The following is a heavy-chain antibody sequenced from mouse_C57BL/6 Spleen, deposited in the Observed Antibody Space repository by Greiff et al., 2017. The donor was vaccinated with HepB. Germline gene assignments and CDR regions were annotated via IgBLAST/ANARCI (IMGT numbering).Heavy chain of an antibody. J-gene: IGHJ4*01. D-gene: IGHD1-1*01. CDR2: ISSGGSYT. CDR1: GFTFSSYG. V-gene: IGHV5-6*01. CDR3: ARLYYGSSPYAMDY. Sequence: EVKLQESGGDLVKPGGSLKLSCAASGFTFSSYGMSWVRQTPDKRLEWVATISSGGSYTYYPDSVKGRFTISRDNAKNTLYLQMSSLKSEDTAMYYCARLYYGSSPYAMDYWGQGTSVTVSS.